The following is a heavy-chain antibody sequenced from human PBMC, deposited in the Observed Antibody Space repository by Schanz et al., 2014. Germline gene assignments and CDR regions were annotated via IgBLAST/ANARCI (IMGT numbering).Heavy chain of an antibody. CDR2: ISGSGGNT. J-gene: IGHJ4*02. Sequence: EVQLLASGGGLVQPGGSLGLSFAASGFTFSSYAMIWVAQAPGKGLEWVSAISGSGGNTYYADAVRGRFTISRDNSKTTVYLQMNSLRAEDTAVYYCAKDAENTAMITDYFDYWGQGTLVTVSS. V-gene: IGHV3-23*01. CDR3: AKDAENTAMITDYFDY. CDR1: GFTFSSYA. D-gene: IGHD5-18*01.